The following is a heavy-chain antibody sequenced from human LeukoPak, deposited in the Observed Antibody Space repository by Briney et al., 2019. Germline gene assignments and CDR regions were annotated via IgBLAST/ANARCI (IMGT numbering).Heavy chain of an antibody. D-gene: IGHD3-22*01. CDR1: AGSFAGYY. CDR3: WVGGGYSSGYYPPEYLQH. CDR2: INHSGST. Sequence: SETLSLTCAVYAGSFAGYYWSCIRQPPGKGLEWIGEINHSGSTNYNPSLKSRVTISVDTSKNQFSLKLTSVTAEHKIMNYCWVGGGYSSGYYPPEYLQHWGQGTLVTVSS. V-gene: IGHV4-34*03. J-gene: IGHJ1*01.